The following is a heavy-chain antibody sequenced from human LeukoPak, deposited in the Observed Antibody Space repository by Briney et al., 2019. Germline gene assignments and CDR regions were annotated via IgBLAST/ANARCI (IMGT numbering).Heavy chain of an antibody. V-gene: IGHV3-23*01. CDR3: AKGYYGSGITLPC. J-gene: IGHJ4*02. Sequence: GGSLRLSCAASGFTFINYAMSWVRQAPGKGLEWVSAISGSGGSTYYADSVKGRFTISRDNSKSTLYLQMNSLRAEDTAVYYCAKGYYGSGITLPCWGQGTLVTVSS. CDR2: ISGSGGST. D-gene: IGHD3-10*01. CDR1: GFTFINYA.